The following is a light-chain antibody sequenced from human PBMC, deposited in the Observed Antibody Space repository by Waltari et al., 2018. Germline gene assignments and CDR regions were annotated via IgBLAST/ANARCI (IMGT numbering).Light chain of an antibody. J-gene: IGKJ1*01. CDR1: QSISKY. CDR2: GAS. Sequence: EIVLTQSPGTLSLSPGDRATLSCRASQSISKYLAWYQQKPGQAPRLLIYGASSTATGIPDRFSGSGSGTDFSLTISRLEPEYVAVYYCQHYVSLPATFGQGTKVEIE. CDR3: QHYVSLPAT. V-gene: IGKV3-20*01.